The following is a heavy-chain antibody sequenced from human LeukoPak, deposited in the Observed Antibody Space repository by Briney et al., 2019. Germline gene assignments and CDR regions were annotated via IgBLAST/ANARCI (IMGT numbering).Heavy chain of an antibody. D-gene: IGHD5-12*01. Sequence: GGSLRLSCTASGFTFGDYAMSWFRQAPGKGVEGVAFIRSKAYGGTTEYAASVKGRFTISRDDSKSVAYLQMNSLKTEGTAVYYCTRGPLYSGYDFAFDIWGQGTMVTVSS. J-gene: IGHJ3*02. CDR3: TRGPLYSGYDFAFDI. V-gene: IGHV3-49*03. CDR2: IRSKAYGGTT. CDR1: GFTFGDYA.